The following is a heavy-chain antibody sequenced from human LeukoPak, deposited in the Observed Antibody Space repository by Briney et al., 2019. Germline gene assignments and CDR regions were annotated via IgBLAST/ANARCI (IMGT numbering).Heavy chain of an antibody. CDR2: IKPDGSEI. V-gene: IGHV3-7*01. CDR3: ARDRNTDFWSGYYTNYFDY. Sequence: GGSLRLSCAASGFSFSRYWMSWVRQAPVRGLEWVANIKPDGSEIYYVDSVKGRFTISRDNAKNSLYLQMNSLRAEDTAVYYCARDRNTDFWSGYYTNYFDYWGQGTLVTVSS. CDR1: GFSFSRYW. J-gene: IGHJ4*02. D-gene: IGHD3-3*01.